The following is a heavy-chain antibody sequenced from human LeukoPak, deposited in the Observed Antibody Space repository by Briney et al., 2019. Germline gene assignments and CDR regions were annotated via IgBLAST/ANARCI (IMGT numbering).Heavy chain of an antibody. D-gene: IGHD1-26*01. J-gene: IGHJ6*03. V-gene: IGHV3-23*01. Sequence: PGGSLRLSCAASGFTFSSYAMSWVRQAPGKGLEWVSAISGSGGSTYYADSVKGRFTISRDNSKNTLYLQMNSLRAEDTAVYYCARDRGGELLPAGSTYYMDVWGKGTTVTVSS. CDR3: ARDRGGELLPAGSTYYMDV. CDR2: ISGSGGST. CDR1: GFTFSSYA.